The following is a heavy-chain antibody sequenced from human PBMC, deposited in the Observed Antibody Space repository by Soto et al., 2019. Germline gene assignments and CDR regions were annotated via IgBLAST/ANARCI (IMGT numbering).Heavy chain of an antibody. CDR2: IYPGDSDT. J-gene: IGHJ4*02. CDR3: ARGHPLVVPAAIFDY. V-gene: IGHV5-51*01. D-gene: IGHD2-2*02. CDR1: GYSFTSYW. Sequence: GESLKISCKGSGYSFTSYWIGWVRQMPGKGLEWMGIIYPGDSDTRYGPSFQGQVTISADKSISTAYLQWSSLKASDTAVYYCARGHPLVVPAAIFDYWGQGTLVTVSS.